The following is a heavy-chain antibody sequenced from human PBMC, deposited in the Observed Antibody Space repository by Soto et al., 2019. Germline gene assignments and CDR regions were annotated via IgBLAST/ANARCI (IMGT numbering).Heavy chain of an antibody. CDR2: INPSGGST. CDR1: GYTFTSYY. Sequence: QVQLVQSGAEVKKPGASVKVSCKASGYTFTSYYMHWVRQAPGQGLEWMGIINPSGGSTSYAQKYQGRVTITRDTSTSTVYMELSSLRSEDTAVYYCARGYCSGGSCYGTFAFEIGGQGTMVTVSS. V-gene: IGHV1-46*03. J-gene: IGHJ3*02. D-gene: IGHD2-15*01. CDR3: ARGYCSGGSCYGTFAFEI.